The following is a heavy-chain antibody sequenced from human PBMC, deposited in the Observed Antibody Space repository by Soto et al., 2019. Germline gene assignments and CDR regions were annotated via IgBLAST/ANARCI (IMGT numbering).Heavy chain of an antibody. D-gene: IGHD6-19*01. CDR1: GVTFCSYA. J-gene: IGHJ4*02. V-gene: IGHV3-23*01. CDR2: ISGSGGST. CDR3: APFGSVAGTRNLDY. Sequence: AGGAPRLSFGAPGVTFCSYALRWGRQGPGKGLEWVSAISGSGGSTYYADSVKGRFTISRDNSKNTLYLQMNSLRAEDTAVYYCAPFGSVAGTRNLDYWGQGTLVTVSS.